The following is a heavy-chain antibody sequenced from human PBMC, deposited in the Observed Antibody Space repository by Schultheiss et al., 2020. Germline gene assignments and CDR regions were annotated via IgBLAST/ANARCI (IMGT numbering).Heavy chain of an antibody. J-gene: IGHJ6*02. V-gene: IGHV3-73*01. CDR2: IRSKANSYAT. D-gene: IGHD2-21*01. Sequence: GGSLRLSCAASGFTFSGSAVHWVRQASGKGLEWVGRIRSKANSYATAYAASVKGRFTISRDDSKNTAYLQMNSLKTEDTAVYYCTRLGGGSRYGMDVWGQGTTVTVSS. CDR1: GFTFSGSA. CDR3: TRLGGGSRYGMDV.